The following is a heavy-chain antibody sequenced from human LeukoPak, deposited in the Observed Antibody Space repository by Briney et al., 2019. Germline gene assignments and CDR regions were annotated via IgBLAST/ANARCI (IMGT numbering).Heavy chain of an antibody. J-gene: IGHJ4*02. D-gene: IGHD3-3*01. CDR2: IYYSGST. V-gene: IGHV4-39*02. CDR1: GGSISSSSYS. Sequence: PSETLSLTCTASGGSISSSSYSWGWIRQPPGKGLGWIGSIYYSGSTYYNPSLKSRVTISVDTSKNQFSLKLSSVTAADTAVYYCAREAIFGVVIMSPYYFDYWGQGTLVTVSS. CDR3: AREAIFGVVIMSPYYFDY.